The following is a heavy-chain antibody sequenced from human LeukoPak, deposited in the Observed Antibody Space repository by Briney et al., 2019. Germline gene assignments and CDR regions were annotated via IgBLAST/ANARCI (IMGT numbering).Heavy chain of an antibody. Sequence: PGGSLRLSCAASGFAFSSYSMNWVRQAPGKGLEWVSSISGSSTYIYSANSLKGRFSISRDNAKNSLYLQMNSLRAEDTAVYFCARASLSEIIVAEAFFDSWGQGTLVTVSS. CDR1: GFAFSSYS. J-gene: IGHJ4*02. V-gene: IGHV3-21*01. D-gene: IGHD3-22*01. CDR3: ARASLSEIIVAEAFFDS. CDR2: ISGSSTYI.